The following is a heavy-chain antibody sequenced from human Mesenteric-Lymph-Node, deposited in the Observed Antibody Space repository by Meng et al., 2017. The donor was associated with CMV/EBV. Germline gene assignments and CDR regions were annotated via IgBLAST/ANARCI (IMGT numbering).Heavy chain of an antibody. J-gene: IGHJ6*02. D-gene: IGHD2-2*01. CDR1: GGSFSDYY. V-gene: IGHV4-34*01. Sequence: SETLSLTCAVSGGSFSDYYWNWIRQSPGKGLEWIGEINHSGSTNYNPSLKSRVTISVDTAKRQFSLNLSSVTPADTAIYYCARVGQYHTVRMDVWGQGTTVTVSS. CDR3: ARVGQYHTVRMDV. CDR2: INHSGST.